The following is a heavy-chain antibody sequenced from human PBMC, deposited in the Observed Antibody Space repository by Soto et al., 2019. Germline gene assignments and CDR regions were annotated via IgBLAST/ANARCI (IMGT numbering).Heavy chain of an antibody. Sequence: EPLSLTCTVSGGSISSSSYYWGWIRQPPGKGLEWIGSIYYSGSTYYNPSLKSRVTISVDTSKNQFSLKLSSVTAADTAVYYCARLEWDSSGYSSYYFDYWGQGTLVTVSS. V-gene: IGHV4-39*01. D-gene: IGHD3-22*01. J-gene: IGHJ4*02. CDR3: ARLEWDSSGYSSYYFDY. CDR1: GGSISSSSYY. CDR2: IYYSGST.